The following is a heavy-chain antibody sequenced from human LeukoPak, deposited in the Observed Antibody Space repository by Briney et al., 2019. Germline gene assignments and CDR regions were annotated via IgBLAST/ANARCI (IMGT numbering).Heavy chain of an antibody. CDR1: GFTFSNGW. Sequence: GGSLRLSCAASGFTFSNGWMSWVRQAPGKGLEWVGRIKSKSERGTTDYAAPVKGRFTISRDGSTNTVYLHMNSLKTEDTAVYFYTSNLYCSTSSSYTLDNWGQGTLVAVSP. J-gene: IGHJ4*02. CDR2: IKSKSERGTT. CDR3: TSNLYCSTSSSYTLDN. D-gene: IGHD2-2*02. V-gene: IGHV3-15*01.